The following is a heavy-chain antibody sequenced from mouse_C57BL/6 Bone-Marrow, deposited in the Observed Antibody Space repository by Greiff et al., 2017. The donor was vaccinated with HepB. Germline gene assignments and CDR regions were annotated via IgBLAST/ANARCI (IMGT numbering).Heavy chain of an antibody. CDR2: IRSKSNNYAT. Sequence: EVQLVESGGGLVQPKGSLKLSCAASGFSFNTYAMNWVRQAPGKGLEWVARIRSKSNNYATYYADSVKDRFTISRDDSESMIYLQMNNLKTEDTAMYYCVRELTFFDYWGQGTTLTVSS. V-gene: IGHV10-1*01. CDR3: VRELTFFDY. D-gene: IGHD1-3*01. CDR1: GFSFNTYA. J-gene: IGHJ2*01.